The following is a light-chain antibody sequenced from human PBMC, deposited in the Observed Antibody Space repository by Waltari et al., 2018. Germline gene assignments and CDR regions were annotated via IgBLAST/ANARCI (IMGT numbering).Light chain of an antibody. Sequence: QSVLTQPPSASGTPGQPVTISCSGRNSNIAPNYVCCYQQLPGTAPTLLLYRNTQRPSGVPDRFSGSKSGTSASLAISGLRSEDEADYYCAAWDDSLSGWVFGGGTKLTVL. CDR2: RNT. CDR3: AAWDDSLSGWV. V-gene: IGLV1-47*01. J-gene: IGLJ3*02. CDR1: NSNIAPNY.